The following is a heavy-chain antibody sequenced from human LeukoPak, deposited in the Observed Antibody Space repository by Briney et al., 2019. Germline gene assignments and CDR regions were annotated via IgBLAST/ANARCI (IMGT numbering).Heavy chain of an antibody. J-gene: IGHJ4*02. CDR1: GGSISVSGGSISSHY. CDR3: ARGRCPNGVCYDDRGHFDF. CDR2: IFYTGST. V-gene: IGHV4-61*01. D-gene: IGHD2-8*01. Sequence: PSETLSLTCTVSGGSISVSGGSISSHYWNWIRQTPGQGLEWIGSIFYTGSTSYSPSLKSRVTISVDTSKNQFSLNLNSVTAADTAVYYCARGRCPNGVCYDDRGHFDFWGQGTLVTVSS.